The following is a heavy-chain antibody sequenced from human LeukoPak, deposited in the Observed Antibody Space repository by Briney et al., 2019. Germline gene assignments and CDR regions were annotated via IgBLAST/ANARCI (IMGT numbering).Heavy chain of an antibody. CDR2: IYDSGNT. V-gene: IGHV4-39*01. J-gene: IGHJ4*02. CDR1: GGSISGSGYY. CDR3: ARRCRSTSCYHY. Sequence: SETLSLTCSVSGGSISGSGYYWAWIRRPPGKGLEWIGNIYDSGNTYYNPSLKSRVTISVDTSKNQFSLELNSVTAADTAVYFCARRCRSTSCYHYWGQGTLVTVSS. D-gene: IGHD2-2*01.